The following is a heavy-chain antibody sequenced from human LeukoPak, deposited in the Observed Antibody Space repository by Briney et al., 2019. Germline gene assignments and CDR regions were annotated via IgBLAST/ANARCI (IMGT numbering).Heavy chain of an antibody. CDR2: ISYDGSNK. V-gene: IGHV3-30-3*01. Sequence: PGGPLRLSCAASGFTFSSYAMHWVRQAPGKGLEWVAVISYDGSNKYYADSVKGRFTISRDNSKNTLYLQMNSLRAEDTAVYYCARESPDAAAGTEFDYWGQGTLVTVSS. CDR3: ARESPDAAAGTEFDY. CDR1: GFTFSSYA. J-gene: IGHJ4*02. D-gene: IGHD6-13*01.